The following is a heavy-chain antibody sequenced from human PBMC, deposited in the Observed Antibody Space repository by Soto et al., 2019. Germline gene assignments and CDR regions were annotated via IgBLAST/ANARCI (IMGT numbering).Heavy chain of an antibody. CDR3: AKAMGGYYYDSSGYSSYYGMDV. CDR1: GFTCRGYG. J-gene: IGHJ6*02. V-gene: IGHV3-30*18. CDR2: ISYDGSNK. Sequence: PGGSLRLSCAASGFTCRGYGIHWVRQAPGKGLEWVAVISYDGSNKYYADSVKGRFTISRDNSKNTLYLQMNSLRAEDTAVYYCAKAMGGYYYDSSGYSSYYGMDVWGQGTTVTVSS. D-gene: IGHD3-22*01.